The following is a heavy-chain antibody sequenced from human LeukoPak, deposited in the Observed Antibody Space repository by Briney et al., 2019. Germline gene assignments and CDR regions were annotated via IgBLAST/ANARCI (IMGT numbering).Heavy chain of an antibody. D-gene: IGHD1-26*01. V-gene: IGHV3-7*05. CDR2: IKEDGSEK. Sequence: PGGSLRLSCAVSGFXFSDNWMSWVRQAPGKGLEWVANIKEDGSEKNYVDSVKGRFTISRDNAKNSLYLQVNSLRAEDTAVYYCAKYFRADSGNYYRSFDYWGQGTLVTVSS. CDR3: AKYFRADSGNYYRSFDY. J-gene: IGHJ4*02. CDR1: GFXFSDNW.